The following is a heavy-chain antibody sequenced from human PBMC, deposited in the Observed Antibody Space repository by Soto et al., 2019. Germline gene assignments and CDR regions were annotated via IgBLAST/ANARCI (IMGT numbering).Heavy chain of an antibody. V-gene: IGHV3-21*06. J-gene: IGHJ6*02. D-gene: IGHD2-2*01. CDR3: ARDSDCHSTSCFFPPHV. CDR1: GFTFSDEN. Sequence: GGSLRLSCSASGFTFSDENMSWVRQVPGRGLEWVSGISGGGSYIFYADSVQGRFSISRDNPKNSLFLEMNSLRVEDTAVYYCARDSDCHSTSCFFPPHVWGQGTTVTVSS. CDR2: ISGGGSYI.